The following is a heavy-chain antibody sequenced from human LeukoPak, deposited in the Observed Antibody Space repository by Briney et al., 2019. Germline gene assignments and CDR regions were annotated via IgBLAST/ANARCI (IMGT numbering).Heavy chain of an antibody. CDR2: IYAGDSST. CDR3: ARHSCYDS. V-gene: IGHV5-51*01. CDR1: GYTFTAYW. D-gene: IGHD3-16*01. J-gene: IGHJ4*02. Sequence: GESLNISCKCSGYTFTAYWIAWVRQMPGKGLEWMGVIYAGDSSTRYSPSFQGQVTISVDKSISTAYLQWSSLKASDSAIYYCARHSCYDSWGQGTLVTVSS.